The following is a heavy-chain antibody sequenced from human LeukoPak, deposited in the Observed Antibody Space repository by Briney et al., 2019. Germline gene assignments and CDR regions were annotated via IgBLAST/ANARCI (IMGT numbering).Heavy chain of an antibody. D-gene: IGHD1-26*01. CDR1: GFTFSHAW. CDR2: IKSKTDGGTT. Sequence: PGGSLRLSCAASGFTFSHAWMSWVRQAPGKGLEWVGRIKSKTDGGTTDYAAPVKGRFTISRDDSKNTLYLQMNSLKTEDTAVYYCTTDRSGSYSSFDYWGQGTLVTVSS. J-gene: IGHJ4*02. V-gene: IGHV3-15*01. CDR3: TTDRSGSYSSFDY.